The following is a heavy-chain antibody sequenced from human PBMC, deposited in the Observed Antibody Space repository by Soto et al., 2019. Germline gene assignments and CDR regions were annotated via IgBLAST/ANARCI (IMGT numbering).Heavy chain of an antibody. CDR2: ISSNSAYI. J-gene: IGHJ5*02. CDR3: TRDASRDSSARGWFDP. CDR1: GFTFRIYA. D-gene: IGHD6-13*01. V-gene: IGHV3-21*01. Sequence: GGSLRLSCAASGFTFRIYAMNWVRQAPGKGLEWVSTISSNSAYIYYTDALRGRFTISRDNAKNSLHLQMNSLRAEDTAVYYCTRDASRDSSARGWFDPWGPGTLVTVS.